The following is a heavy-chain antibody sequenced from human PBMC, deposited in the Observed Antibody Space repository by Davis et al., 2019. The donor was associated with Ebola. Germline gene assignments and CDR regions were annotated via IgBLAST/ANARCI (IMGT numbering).Heavy chain of an antibody. CDR2: IYHSGST. CDR3: ARGRSAGIDY. J-gene: IGHJ4*02. V-gene: IGHV4-4*02. Sequence: GSLRLSCAVSGGSISTNYWWSWVRQPPGKGLEWIGEIYHSGSTNYNPSLKSRVTISVDTSKNQFSLKLSSVTAADTAVYYCARGRSAGIDYWGQGTLVTVSS. CDR1: GGSISTNYW.